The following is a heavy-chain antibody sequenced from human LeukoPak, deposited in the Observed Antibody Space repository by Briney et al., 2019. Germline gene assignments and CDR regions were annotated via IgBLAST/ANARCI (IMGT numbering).Heavy chain of an antibody. CDR2: INHSGST. CDR1: GGSISSGDYY. CDR3: ARGRIQLWFNWFDP. V-gene: IGHV4-39*07. D-gene: IGHD5-18*01. Sequence: SETLSLTCTVSGGSISSGDYYWSWIRQPPGKGLEWIGEINHSGSTNYNPSPKSRVTISVDTSKNQFSLKLSSVTAADTAVYYCARGRIQLWFNWFDPWGQGTLVTVSS. J-gene: IGHJ5*02.